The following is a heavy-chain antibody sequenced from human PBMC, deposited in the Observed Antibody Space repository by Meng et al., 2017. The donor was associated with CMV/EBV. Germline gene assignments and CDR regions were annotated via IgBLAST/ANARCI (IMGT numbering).Heavy chain of an antibody. CDR1: TVSSYD. CDR3: ARGGGTIFGVVTNNWFDP. Sequence: TVSSYDISWVRQAPGQGLEWMGGIIPIFGTANYAQKFQGRVTITTDESTSTAYMELSSLRSEDTAVYYCARGGGTIFGVVTNNWFDPWGQGTLVTVSS. V-gene: IGHV1-69*05. CDR2: IIPIFGTA. D-gene: IGHD3-3*01. J-gene: IGHJ5*02.